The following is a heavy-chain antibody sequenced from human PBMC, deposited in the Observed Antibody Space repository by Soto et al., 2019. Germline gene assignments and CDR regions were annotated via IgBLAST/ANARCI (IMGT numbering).Heavy chain of an antibody. CDR2: IIPIFGTA. Sequence: SVKVSCKASGGTFSSYAISWVRQAPGQGREWMGGIIPIFGTANYAQKFQGRVTITADESTSTAYMELSSLRSEDTAVYYCARVPLGGAAAAGTGAFDIWGQGXMVTV. D-gene: IGHD6-13*01. CDR1: GGTFSSYA. CDR3: ARVPLGGAAAAGTGAFDI. V-gene: IGHV1-69*13. J-gene: IGHJ3*02.